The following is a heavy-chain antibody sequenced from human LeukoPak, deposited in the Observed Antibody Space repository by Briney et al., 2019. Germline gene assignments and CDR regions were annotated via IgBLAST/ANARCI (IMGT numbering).Heavy chain of an antibody. D-gene: IGHD3-22*01. CDR3: ASSYYDSSGYLYFQH. Sequence: PSETLSLTCTVSGGSISSYYWSWIRQPPGKGLEWIGYIYYSGSTNYNPSLKSRVTISVDTSKNQFSLKLSSVTAADTAVYYCASSYYDSSGYLYFQHWGQGTLVTVSS. CDR2: IYYSGST. J-gene: IGHJ1*01. CDR1: GGSISSYY. V-gene: IGHV4-59*01.